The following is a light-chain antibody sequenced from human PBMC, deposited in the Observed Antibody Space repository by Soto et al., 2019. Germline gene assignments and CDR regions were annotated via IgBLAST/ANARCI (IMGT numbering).Light chain of an antibody. CDR1: QTIMTY. CDR2: AAS. Sequence: DIQMTQSPSSLSASVGDEVTITCRASQTIMTYLNWYQLKPGKPPRLLIYAASSLQSGVPSRFSGSGSGTDFTLTISSLQPKDFATYSCQQGYNSPQAFGRGTKVDI. CDR3: QQGYNSPQA. V-gene: IGKV1-39*01. J-gene: IGKJ1*01.